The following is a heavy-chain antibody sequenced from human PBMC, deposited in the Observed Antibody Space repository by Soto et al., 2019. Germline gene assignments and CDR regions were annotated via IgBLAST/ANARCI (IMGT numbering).Heavy chain of an antibody. J-gene: IGHJ6*02. V-gene: IGHV3-48*01. CDR1: GLTFSGYG. D-gene: IGHD4-17*01. CDR2: ISGGFRTTI. CDR3: VLSRDGFNYGYYSALDV. Sequence: GGSLRLSCAVSGLTFSGYGMNWVRQTPGKGLEWISHISGGFRTTIHYADSVKGRFTISRDNGQSSLFLQMDSLRAGDTAVYYCVLSRDGFNYGYYSALDVWGQGTAVTVSS.